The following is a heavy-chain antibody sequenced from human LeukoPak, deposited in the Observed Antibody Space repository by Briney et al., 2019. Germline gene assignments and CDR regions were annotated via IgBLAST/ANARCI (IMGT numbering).Heavy chain of an antibody. CDR2: ISTHDVNT. Sequence: ASVKVSCKASGYTFTSSGISSVRHAPGQGLEWMGWISTHDVNTKYAQKLQGRVTLTTHTSTSTAYMELRSLRSDDRAVYYCATDLGYCSSTTCDTFDYWGQGTLVTVSS. V-gene: IGHV1-18*01. CDR1: GYTFTSSG. D-gene: IGHD2-2*01. CDR3: ATDLGYCSSTTCDTFDY. J-gene: IGHJ4*02.